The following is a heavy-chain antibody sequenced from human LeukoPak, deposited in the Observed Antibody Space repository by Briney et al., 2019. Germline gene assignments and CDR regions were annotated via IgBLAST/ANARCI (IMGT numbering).Heavy chain of an antibody. V-gene: IGHV4-59*08. J-gene: IGHJ5*02. D-gene: IGHD6-13*01. Sequence: SETLSLTCTVSGVSISSYYWSWIRQPPGKGLEWIGYIYYSGSTNYNPSLKSRVTISVDTSKNQFSLKLSSVTAADTAVYYCARLGSPGYSSSWNWFDPWGQGTLVTVSS. CDR2: IYYSGST. CDR1: GVSISSYY. CDR3: ARLGSPGYSSSWNWFDP.